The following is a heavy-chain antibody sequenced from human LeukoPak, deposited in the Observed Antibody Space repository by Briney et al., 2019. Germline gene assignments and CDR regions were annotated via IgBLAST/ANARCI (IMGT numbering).Heavy chain of an antibody. V-gene: IGHV4-38-2*01. CDR2: IYHSGST. CDR1: GYSISSGYF. J-gene: IGHJ4*02. Sequence: SETLSLTCAVSGYSISSGYFWGWIRQPPGKGLEWIGSIYHSGSTYYNPSLRSRGTISVDTTKNQFSLKLSSVTAADTAVYYCARASSSGWGFRDYWGQGTLVTVSS. CDR3: ARASSSGWGFRDY. D-gene: IGHD6-19*01.